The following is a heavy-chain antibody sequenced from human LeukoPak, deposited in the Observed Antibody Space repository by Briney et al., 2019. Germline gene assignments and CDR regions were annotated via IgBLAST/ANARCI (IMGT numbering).Heavy chain of an antibody. J-gene: IGHJ4*02. CDR2: ISSSGSTI. V-gene: IGHV3-48*02. D-gene: IGHD2-15*01. CDR3: VFPYWQDLDH. Sequence: GGSLRLSCAASGFTFRSHSMQWVRQAPGKGLEWVSHISSSGSTIYYADSVKGRFTISRDNAKESLYLQMSSLRDEDTAVYYCVFPYWQDLDHWGQGSLVTVTS. CDR1: GFTFRSHS.